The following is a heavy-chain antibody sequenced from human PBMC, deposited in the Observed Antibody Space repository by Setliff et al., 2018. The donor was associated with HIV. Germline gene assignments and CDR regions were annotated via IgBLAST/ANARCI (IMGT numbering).Heavy chain of an antibody. J-gene: IGHJ3*02. CDR2: IRNKPYGYST. CDR1: GFTFSDHY. CDR3: TRASCTSPACPDDAFDI. D-gene: IGHD2-2*01. V-gene: IGHV3-72*01. Sequence: LSCAASGFTFSDHYMDWVRQAPGEGLEWVGRIRNKPYGYSTEYAASVKGRFTISRDDSENSLYLQMHSLKTEDTAVYYCTRASCTSPACPDDAFDIWGQGTMVTVSS.